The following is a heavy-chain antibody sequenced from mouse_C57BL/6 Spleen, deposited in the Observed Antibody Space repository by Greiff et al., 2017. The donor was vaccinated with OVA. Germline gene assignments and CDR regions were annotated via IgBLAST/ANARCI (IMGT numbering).Heavy chain of an antibody. Sequence: VQLQQSGPELVKPGASVKISCKASGYTFTDYYMNWVKQSHGKSLEWIGDINPNNGGTNYNQKFKGKATLTVDTSSSTAYMELRSLTSEASAVYYCATLRPDFDYWGQGTTLTVSS. J-gene: IGHJ2*01. V-gene: IGHV1-26*01. D-gene: IGHD3-2*02. CDR1: GYTFTDYY. CDR2: INPNNGGT. CDR3: ATLRPDFDY.